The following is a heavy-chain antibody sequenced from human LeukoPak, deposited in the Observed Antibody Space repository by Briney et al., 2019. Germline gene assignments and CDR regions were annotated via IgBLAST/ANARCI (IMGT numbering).Heavy chain of an antibody. Sequence: ASVKVSCKASGYTFSDYFMHWVRQAPGQGLEWTGWINPNSGGTRYAQKFQGRVTMTRDTSISTAYMELTSLRSDDTAVYYCARGRRILVGDPNAGDFFDYWGQGTLVTVSS. CDR1: GYTFSDYF. D-gene: IGHD1-26*01. V-gene: IGHV1-2*02. CDR2: INPNSGGT. CDR3: ARGRRILVGDPNAGDFFDY. J-gene: IGHJ4*02.